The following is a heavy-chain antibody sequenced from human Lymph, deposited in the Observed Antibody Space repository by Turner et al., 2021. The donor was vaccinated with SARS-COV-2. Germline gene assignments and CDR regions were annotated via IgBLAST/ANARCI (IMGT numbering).Heavy chain of an antibody. J-gene: IGHJ6*02. CDR1: GYTFTSYG. D-gene: IGHD6-19*01. CDR3: AVAGMNYDLLWKTYYYYGMDV. Sequence: QVQLVQSGAEVKKPGASVKVSCKASGYTFTSYGISWVRQAPGQGLEWMGWISTYNGNTNYAQKLQGRVTMNTDTSTSTAYMELRSLRSDDTAVYYCAVAGMNYDLLWKTYYYYGMDVWGQGTTVTVSS. V-gene: IGHV1-18*01. CDR2: ISTYNGNT.